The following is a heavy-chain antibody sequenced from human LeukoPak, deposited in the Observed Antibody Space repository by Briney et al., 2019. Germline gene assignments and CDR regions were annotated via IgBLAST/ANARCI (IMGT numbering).Heavy chain of an antibody. CDR1: GFTFSSNW. CDR3: ARGTGGLRPIDC. V-gene: IGHV3-7*01. Sequence: PGGSLRLSCVASGFTFSSNWMSWVRQAPGEGRGGGAYIREDGGEAYYVDSVKGRFTISRDNAKNSLYLQMNSLRVEDTAVYYCARGTGGLRPIDCWGQGTLVTVSS. CDR2: IREDGGEA. J-gene: IGHJ4*02. D-gene: IGHD5-12*01.